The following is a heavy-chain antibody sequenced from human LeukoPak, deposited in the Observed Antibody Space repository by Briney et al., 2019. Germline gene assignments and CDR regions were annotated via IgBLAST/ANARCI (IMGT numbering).Heavy chain of an antibody. V-gene: IGHV4-39*01. CDR3: ARHDYYHSSGYFSPYFQH. D-gene: IGHD3-22*01. J-gene: IGHJ1*01. CDR1: GGSISGSTYY. Sequence: PSETLSLTCTVSGGSISGSTYYRGWIRQPPGKGLQWIGSIYNSGSTDYNPSLKSRVAIFVDTSKNQFSLRLSSVTAADTAVYYCARHDYYHSSGYFSPYFQHWGQGTLVTVSS. CDR2: IYNSGST.